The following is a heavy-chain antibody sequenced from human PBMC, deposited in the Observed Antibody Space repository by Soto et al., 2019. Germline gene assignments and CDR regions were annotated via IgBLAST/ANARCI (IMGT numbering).Heavy chain of an antibody. D-gene: IGHD7-27*01. V-gene: IGHV4-31*03. CDR1: GGSISSGGYY. CDR3: ARWGTNGEAFDI. Sequence: QVQLQESGPGLVKPSQTLSLTCTVSGGSISSGGYYWSWIRQHPGKGLEWIGYIYYSGSTYYNPSLKSRVTISVDTSKNQFSRKLSSVTAADTAVYYCARWGTNGEAFDIWGQGTMVTVSS. CDR2: IYYSGST. J-gene: IGHJ3*02.